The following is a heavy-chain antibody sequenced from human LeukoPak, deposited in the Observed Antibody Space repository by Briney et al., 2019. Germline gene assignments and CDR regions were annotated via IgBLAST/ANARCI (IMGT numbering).Heavy chain of an antibody. J-gene: IGHJ6*02. CDR3: ARGIRYLGATSPALYFYYGMDV. V-gene: IGHV4-34*01. CDR2: INHSGST. CDR1: GGSFSGYY. D-gene: IGHD1-26*01. Sequence: SETLSLTCAVYGGSFSGYYWSWIRQPPGKGLEWIGEINHSGSTNYNPSLKSRVTMSVDTSKNQFSLKLSSVTAADTAVYYCARGIRYLGATSPALYFYYGMDVWGQGTTVTVSS.